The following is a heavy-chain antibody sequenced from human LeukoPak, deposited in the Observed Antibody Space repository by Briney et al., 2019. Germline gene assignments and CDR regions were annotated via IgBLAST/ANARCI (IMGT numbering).Heavy chain of an antibody. V-gene: IGHV3-49*04. J-gene: IGHJ5*02. CDR2: IRSKAYGGTT. CDR3: TREAIWFGKPNWFDP. CDR1: GFTFGDYA. D-gene: IGHD3-10*01. Sequence: GRSLRLSCTASGFTFGDYAMSWVRQAPGKGLEWVGFIRSKAYGGTTEYAASVKGRFTISRDDSKSIAYLQMNSLKTEDTAVYYCTREAIWFGKPNWFDPWGQGTLVTVSS.